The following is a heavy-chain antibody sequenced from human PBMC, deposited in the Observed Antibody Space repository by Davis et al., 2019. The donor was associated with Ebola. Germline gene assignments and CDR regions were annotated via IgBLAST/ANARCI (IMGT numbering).Heavy chain of an antibody. Sequence: PGGSLRLSCAASGFTFSSYSMNWVRQAPGRGLVWVSHINSDASSTTYADYVKGRFTIARDNAKNTVSLQMNSLRAEDTAIYYCARDVAYSNYDWGQGTLVTVSS. V-gene: IGHV3-74*01. CDR2: INSDASST. CDR1: GFTFSSYS. J-gene: IGHJ4*02. D-gene: IGHD4-11*01. CDR3: ARDVAYSNYD.